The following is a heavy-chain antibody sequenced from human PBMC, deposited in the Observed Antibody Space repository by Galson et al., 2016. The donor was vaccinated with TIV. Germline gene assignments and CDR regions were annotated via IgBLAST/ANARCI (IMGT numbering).Heavy chain of an antibody. D-gene: IGHD3-3*01. Sequence: SVKVSCKASGYTFNSYGISCVRQAPGQGLEWMGWISAYTGNTNYAQRLQDRVTLTTDTSTTTAYMEMRSLTSDDTAVYYCARDGSQGVVIIGPHYYYGMDVWGQGTTVTVSS. CDR1: GYTFNSYG. CDR3: ARDGSQGVVIIGPHYYYGMDV. V-gene: IGHV1-18*01. J-gene: IGHJ6*02. CDR2: ISAYTGNT.